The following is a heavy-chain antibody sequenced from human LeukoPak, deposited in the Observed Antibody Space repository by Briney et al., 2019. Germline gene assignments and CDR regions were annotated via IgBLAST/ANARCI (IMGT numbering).Heavy chain of an antibody. Sequence: PSETLSLTCTVSGGSISSSSYYWGWIRQPPGKGLEWIGSIYYSGSTYYNPSLKSRVTISVDTSKNQFSLKLSSVTAADTAVYYCARQESWYCSSTSCYVFDYWGQGTLVTVSS. CDR3: ARQESWYCSSTSCYVFDY. CDR2: IYYSGST. V-gene: IGHV4-39*01. J-gene: IGHJ4*02. CDR1: GGSISSSSYY. D-gene: IGHD2-2*01.